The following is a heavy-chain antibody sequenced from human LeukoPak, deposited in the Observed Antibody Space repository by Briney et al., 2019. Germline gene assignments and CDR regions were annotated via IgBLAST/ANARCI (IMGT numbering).Heavy chain of an antibody. CDR3: AGGITTDDYSLYF. V-gene: IGHV3-30*02. Sequence: PGGSLRLSCAASGFTFSSYGVHWVRQPPGKGLEWVAFIRSDGSNKYYGDSVKGRFTISRDTSKNTLYLQMSSLRPEDTAVYFCAGGITTDDYSLYFWGQGTLVPVSS. CDR2: IRSDGSNK. CDR1: GFTFSSYG. D-gene: IGHD4-11*01. J-gene: IGHJ4*02.